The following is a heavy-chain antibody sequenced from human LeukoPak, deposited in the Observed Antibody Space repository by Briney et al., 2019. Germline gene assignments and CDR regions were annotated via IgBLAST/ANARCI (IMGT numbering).Heavy chain of an antibody. Sequence: GGSLRLSCAASGFTFGTFGMTWVRQAPGKGLEWVSGISDSGGSTYYADSVKGRFTISRDNSKNTVYLQMNSLRAEDTALYYCARETDYYDSSGYYPYYFDYWGQGTLVTVSS. J-gene: IGHJ4*02. V-gene: IGHV3-23*01. CDR1: GFTFGTFG. CDR3: ARETDYYDSSGYYPYYFDY. D-gene: IGHD3-22*01. CDR2: ISDSGGST.